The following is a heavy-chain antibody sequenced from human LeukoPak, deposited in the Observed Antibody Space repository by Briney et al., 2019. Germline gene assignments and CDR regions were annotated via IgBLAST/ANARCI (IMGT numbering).Heavy chain of an antibody. V-gene: IGHV4-30-2*01. Sequence: SETLSLTCAVSGASISRGAYSWSWIRQPPGKGLEWIGYIHPSGSTSYNPSLKSRVTMSVDTSKNQFSLKLSSVTAADTAVYYCARGRGVLWDYYYYYGMDVWGQGTTVTVSS. CDR2: IHPSGST. CDR3: ARGRGVLWDYYYYYGMDV. J-gene: IGHJ6*02. D-gene: IGHD3-10*01. CDR1: GASISRGAYS.